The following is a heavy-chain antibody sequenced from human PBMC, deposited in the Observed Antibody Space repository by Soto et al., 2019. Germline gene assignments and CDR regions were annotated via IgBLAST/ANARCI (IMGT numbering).Heavy chain of an antibody. CDR1: GFTFSSYG. CDR3: ARDRYNLSAFDI. Sequence: QVQLVESGGGVVQPGRSLRLSCAASGFTFSSYGMHWVRQAPGKGLEWVAVIWYDGSNKYYADSVKGRFTISRDNSKKQLYMQRNGRRVEDTAVYYCARDRYNLSAFDIWGQGKMVTVSS. J-gene: IGHJ3*02. D-gene: IGHD1-1*01. CDR2: IWYDGSNK. V-gene: IGHV3-33*01.